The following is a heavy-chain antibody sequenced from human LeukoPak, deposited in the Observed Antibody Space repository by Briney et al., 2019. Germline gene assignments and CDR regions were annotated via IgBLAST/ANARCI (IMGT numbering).Heavy chain of an antibody. V-gene: IGHV3-30-3*01. Sequence: PGGSLRLSCAASGFTFSSYAMHWVRQAPGKGLEWVAVISYDGSNKYYADSVKGRFTISRDNSKNTLYLQMNSLRAEDTAVYYCAAPRKSSDYWGQGTLVTVSS. CDR3: AAPRKSSDY. D-gene: IGHD1-14*01. J-gene: IGHJ4*02. CDR2: ISYDGSNK. CDR1: GFTFSSYA.